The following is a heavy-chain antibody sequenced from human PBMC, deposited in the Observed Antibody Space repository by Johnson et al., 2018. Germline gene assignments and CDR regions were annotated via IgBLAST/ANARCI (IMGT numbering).Heavy chain of an antibody. CDR3: ARLWAYCGGDCLDAFDI. D-gene: IGHD2-21*02. V-gene: IGHV3-48*02. Sequence: VQLQESGGGLVQPGGPLRLSCTASGFTFSTYSMNWVRQAPGKGLEWGSYISSSSRIIYYADSVKGGFTISRENDKNSLYLQMNSLRDEEPPVYYLARLWAYCGGDCLDAFDIWGQGTMVTVSS. CDR2: ISSSSRII. CDR1: GFTFSTYS. J-gene: IGHJ3*02.